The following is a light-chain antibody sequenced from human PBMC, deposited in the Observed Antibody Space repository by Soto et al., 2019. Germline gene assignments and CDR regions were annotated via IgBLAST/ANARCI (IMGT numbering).Light chain of an antibody. CDR3: QQANSFPFT. V-gene: IGKV1-5*01. CDR2: GAS. Sequence: DIQMTQSPSTLSASVGDTVTVTCRASQSVSGWLAWYQQKPGQAPKLLIYGASHLQSGVPSRFSGSGSGTDFTLTISSLQSEDFATYYCQQANSFPFTFGPGTKVDIK. J-gene: IGKJ3*01. CDR1: QSVSGW.